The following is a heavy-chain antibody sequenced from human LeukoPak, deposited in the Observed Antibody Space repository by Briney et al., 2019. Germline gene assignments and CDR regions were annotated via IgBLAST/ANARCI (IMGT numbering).Heavy chain of an antibody. CDR2: IYYSGST. J-gene: IGHJ4*02. CDR3: ARVRSSSHPNVWGSYRYYYFDY. Sequence: SETLSLTCTVSGGSVSSGSYYWSWIRQHPGKGLEWIGYIYYSGSTYYNPSLKSRVTISVDTSKNQFSLKLSSVTAADTAVYYCARVRSSSHPNVWGSYRYYYFDYWGQGTLVTVSS. V-gene: IGHV4-31*03. CDR1: GGSVSSGSYY. D-gene: IGHD3-16*02.